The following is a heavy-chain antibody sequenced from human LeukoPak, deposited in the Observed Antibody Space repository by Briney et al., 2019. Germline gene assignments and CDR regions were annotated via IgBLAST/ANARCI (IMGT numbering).Heavy chain of an antibody. CDR2: INPTGGST. D-gene: IGHD4-17*01. Sequence: GASVKVSCKASGYTFPSYFMHWVRQAPGQGLEWMGIINPTGGSTTYAQKFQGRVTMTEDTSTDTAYMELSSLRSEDTAVYYCATDISTVKDGMDVWGQGTTVTVSS. CDR1: GYTFPSYF. J-gene: IGHJ6*02. V-gene: IGHV1-46*01. CDR3: ATDISTVKDGMDV.